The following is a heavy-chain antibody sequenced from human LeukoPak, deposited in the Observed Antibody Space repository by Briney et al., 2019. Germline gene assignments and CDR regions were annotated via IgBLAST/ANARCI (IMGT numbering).Heavy chain of an antibody. CDR1: GFSFSSYS. V-gene: IGHV3-48*04. CDR3: ARTVSY. J-gene: IGHJ4*02. Sequence: GGSLRLSCAASGFSFSSYSMNWIRQAPGKGLEWVSYISNSSSITQYADFVKGRFTISRDNAKNSLYLQMNSLRADDTAVYYCARTVSYWGQGTLVTVSS. CDR2: ISNSSSIT. D-gene: IGHD4-17*01.